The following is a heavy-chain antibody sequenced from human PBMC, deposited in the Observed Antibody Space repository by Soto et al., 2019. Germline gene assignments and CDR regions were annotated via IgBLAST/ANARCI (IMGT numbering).Heavy chain of an antibody. J-gene: IGHJ4*02. V-gene: IGHV3-53*01. CDR3: ARDTYYYDSSGQPY. CDR1: GFTVSRSY. CDR2: IYSGGST. Sequence: EVQLVESGGGLIQPGGSLRVSCAASGFTVSRSYMSWVRQAPGKGLEWGSVIYSGGSTNYADSVKGRFTISRDNSKNTLYLQMNSLRVKDTAVYYCARDTYYYDSSGQPYWGQGTLVTVSS. D-gene: IGHD3-22*01.